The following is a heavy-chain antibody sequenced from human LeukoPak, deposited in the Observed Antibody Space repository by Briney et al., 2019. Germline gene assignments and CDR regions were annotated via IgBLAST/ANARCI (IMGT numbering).Heavy chain of an antibody. J-gene: IGHJ4*02. CDR3: ARGTAVVTFNY. CDR2: IFYSGST. CDR1: GGSISSHY. V-gene: IGHV4-59*11. D-gene: IGHD5-18*01. Sequence: PSETLSLTCTVSGGSISSHYWSWIRQPPGKGLEWMGYIFYSGSTKYNPSLKSGVTISVDKSKNQFSLKLSSATAADTAVYYCARGTAVVTFNYWGQGALVTVSS.